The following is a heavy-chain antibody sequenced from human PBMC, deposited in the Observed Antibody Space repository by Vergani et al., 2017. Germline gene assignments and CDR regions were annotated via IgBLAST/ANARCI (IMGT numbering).Heavy chain of an antibody. CDR3: ARDRLRYCSSTSCSSYGRDV. J-gene: IGHJ6*02. CDR2: IYSGGST. V-gene: IGHV3-53*01. Sequence: EVQLVESGGGLIQPGGSLRLSCAASGFTVSSNYMSWVRQAPGKGLEWVSVIYSGGSTYYADSVKGRFTISRDNSKNTLYLQMNSLRAEDTAVYYCARDRLRYCSSTSCSSYGRDVWGQGTTVTVSS. CDR1: GFTVSSNY. D-gene: IGHD2-2*01.